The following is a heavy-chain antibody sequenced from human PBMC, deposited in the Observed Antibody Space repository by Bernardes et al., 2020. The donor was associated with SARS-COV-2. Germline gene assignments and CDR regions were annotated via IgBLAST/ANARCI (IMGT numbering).Heavy chain of an antibody. D-gene: IGHD4-17*01. CDR1: GYTLTELS. V-gene: IGHV1-24*01. CDR2: FDPEDGET. CDR3: ATDDPYDYGDYTIGY. J-gene: IGHJ4*02. Sequence: ASVKVSCKVSGYTLTELSMHWVRQAPGKGLEWMGGFDPEDGETIYAQKFQGRVTMTEDTSTDTAYMELSSLRSEDTAVYYCATDDPYDYGDYTIGYWGQGTLVTVSS.